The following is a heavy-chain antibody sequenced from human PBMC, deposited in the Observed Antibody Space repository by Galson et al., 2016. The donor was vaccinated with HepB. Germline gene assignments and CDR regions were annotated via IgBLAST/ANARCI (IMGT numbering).Heavy chain of an antibody. Sequence: SETLSLTCSVSGGSIKDSQYYWGWIRQAPGKGLEWIGTISFDGTAYSSASLKSRVTLFVDTSMNQFSLKLMSMTAADTALYYCVRLDEEKSSRFLEWSPFDPWGRGILVIVSS. CDR1: GGSIKDSQYY. CDR3: VRLDEEKSSRFLEWSPFDP. V-gene: IGHV4-39*01. J-gene: IGHJ5*02. D-gene: IGHD3-3*01. CDR2: ISFDGTA.